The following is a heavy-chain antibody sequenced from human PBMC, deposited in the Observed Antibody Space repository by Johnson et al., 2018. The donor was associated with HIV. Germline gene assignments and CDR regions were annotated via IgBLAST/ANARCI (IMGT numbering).Heavy chain of an antibody. CDR3: ASYSSSDAFDI. J-gene: IGHJ3*02. CDR2: IRQDGSKK. V-gene: IGHV3-7*02. D-gene: IGHD6-6*01. Sequence: VQLVESGGGLVQPGRSLRLSCAASGFTFDDYAMHWVRQAPGKGLEWVTDIRQDGSKKYYADSVKGRFTISRDNAKNSLYLQMNSLRAEDTAVYYCASYSSSDAFDIWGQGTMVTVYS. CDR1: GFTFDDYA.